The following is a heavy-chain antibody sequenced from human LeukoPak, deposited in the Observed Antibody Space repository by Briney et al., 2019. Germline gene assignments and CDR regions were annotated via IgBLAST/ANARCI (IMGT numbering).Heavy chain of an antibody. V-gene: IGHV1-24*01. CDR2: FDPEDGET. J-gene: IGHJ2*01. CDR1: GYTLTELS. D-gene: IGHD5-12*01. CDR3: ATGGLEWPRFRDWYFDL. Sequence: ASVKVSCKVSGYTLTELSMHWVRQAPGKGLEWMGGFDPEDGETIYAQKFQGRVTMTEDTSTDTAYMELSSLRSEDTAVYYCATGGLEWPRFRDWYFDLWGRGTLVTVSS.